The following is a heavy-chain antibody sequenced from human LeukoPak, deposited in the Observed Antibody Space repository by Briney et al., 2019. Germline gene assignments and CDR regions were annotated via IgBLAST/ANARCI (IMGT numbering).Heavy chain of an antibody. D-gene: IGHD6-13*01. CDR2: ISSSGSTI. J-gene: IGHJ4*02. Sequence: PGGSLRLSCAASGFTFSDYYMSWIRQAPGKGLEWVSYISSSGSTIYYADSVKCRFTISRDNAKNSLYLQMNSLRAEDTAVYYCARSLEAGYSSSWYWGYWGQGTLVTVSS. CDR3: ARSLEAGYSSSWYWGY. V-gene: IGHV3-11*04. CDR1: GFTFSDYY.